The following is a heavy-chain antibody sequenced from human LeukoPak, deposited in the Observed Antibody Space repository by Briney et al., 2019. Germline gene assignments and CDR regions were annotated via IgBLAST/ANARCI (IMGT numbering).Heavy chain of an antibody. CDR2: ISAYNGNT. J-gene: IGHJ3*02. V-gene: IGHV1-18*01. CDR1: GYTFTSYG. D-gene: IGHD3-22*01. CDR3: ARDPNSYYYDSSGYYPPDAFDI. Sequence: ASVKVSCKASGYTFTSYGISWVRQAPGQGLEWMGWISAYNGNTNYAQKLQGRVTMTTDTSTSTAYMELRSLRSDDTAVYYCARDPNSYYYDSSGYYPPDAFDIWGQGTMVTVSS.